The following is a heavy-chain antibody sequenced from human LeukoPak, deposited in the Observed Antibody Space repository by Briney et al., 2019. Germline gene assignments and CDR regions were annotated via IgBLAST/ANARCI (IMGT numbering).Heavy chain of an antibody. CDR2: ISGSGTI. V-gene: IGHV4-4*07. CDR3: ARYQAGYSSSWSPWGYVY. CDR1: GGSINSY. J-gene: IGHJ4*02. D-gene: IGHD6-13*01. Sequence: SETLSLTCTVSGGSINSYWSWIRQPAGKGLEWIGRISGSGTITYNPALQSRLSISIDTSKNQFSLKLSSVTAADTAVYYCARYQAGYSSSWSPWGYVYWGQGTLVTVSS.